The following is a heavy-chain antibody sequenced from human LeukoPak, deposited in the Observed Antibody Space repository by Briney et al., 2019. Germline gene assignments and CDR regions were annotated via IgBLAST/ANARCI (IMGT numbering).Heavy chain of an antibody. J-gene: IGHJ5*02. D-gene: IGHD6-19*01. V-gene: IGHV1-2*02. CDR3: ARATYYSSGWYNWFDP. CDR1: GYTFTGYY. Sequence: ASVKVSCKASGYTFTGYYMHWVRQAPGQGLEWMGWINPNSGGTNYAQKFQGRVTMTRDTSISTAYMELSRLRSEDTAVYYCARATYYSSGWYNWFDPWGQGTLVTVSS. CDR2: INPNSGGT.